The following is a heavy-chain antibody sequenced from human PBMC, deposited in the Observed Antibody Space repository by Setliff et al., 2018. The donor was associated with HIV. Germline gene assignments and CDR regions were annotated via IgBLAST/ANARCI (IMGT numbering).Heavy chain of an antibody. D-gene: IGHD3-22*01. CDR3: ARDRRIYYDSSGYYDAFDI. CDR2: IYYSGST. CDR1: GGSISSHY. J-gene: IGHJ3*02. V-gene: IGHV4-59*11. Sequence: KTSETLSLTCTVSGGSISSHYRSWIRQPPGKGLEWIGYIYYSGSTNYNPSLKSRVTISVDTSKNQFSLKLSSVTAADTAVYYCARDRRIYYDSSGYYDAFDIWGQGTMVTVSS.